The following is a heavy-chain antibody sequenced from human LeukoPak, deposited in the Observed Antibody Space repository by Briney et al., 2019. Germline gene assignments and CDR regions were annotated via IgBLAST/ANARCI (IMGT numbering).Heavy chain of an antibody. CDR1: GGSISSYY. V-gene: IGHV4-59*01. D-gene: IGHD6-13*01. Sequence: SETLSLTCTVSGGSISSYYWSWIRQPPGKGLEWIGYIYYSGSTNYNHSLKSRVTISVDTSKNQFSLKLSSVTAADTAVYYCATGGSSWFRYYYYGMDVWGQGTTVTVSS. CDR2: IYYSGST. J-gene: IGHJ6*02. CDR3: ATGGSSWFRYYYYGMDV.